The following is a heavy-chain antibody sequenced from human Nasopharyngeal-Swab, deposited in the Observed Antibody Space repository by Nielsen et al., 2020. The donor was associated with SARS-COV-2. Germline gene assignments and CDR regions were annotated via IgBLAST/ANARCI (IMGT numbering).Heavy chain of an antibody. CDR2: INPNSGGT. D-gene: IGHD1/OR15-1a*01. CDR3: ARVRGLGWNRPFYYGMDV. V-gene: IGHV1-2*06. J-gene: IGHJ6*02. Sequence: WVRQAPGQGLEWMGRINPNSGGTNYAQKFQGRVTMTRDTSISTAYMEPSRLRSDDTAVYYCARVRGLGWNRPFYYGMDVWGQGTTVTVSS.